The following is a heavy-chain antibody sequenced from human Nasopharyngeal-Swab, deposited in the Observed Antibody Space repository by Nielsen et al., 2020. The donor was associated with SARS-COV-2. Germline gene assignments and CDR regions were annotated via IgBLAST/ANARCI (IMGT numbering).Heavy chain of an antibody. CDR2: INPSGGSA. V-gene: IGHV1-46*01. CDR1: GYTFTSYH. CDR3: ARDRYGSGSFLGF. D-gene: IGHD3-10*01. Sequence: ASVKVSCKASGYTFTSYHMYWVRQAPGQGLEWMGIINPSGGSATYAQRFQGKITMTRDTSTTTAFMELTSLKSEDTAVYYCARDRYGSGSFLGFWGQGTLVTVSS. J-gene: IGHJ4*02.